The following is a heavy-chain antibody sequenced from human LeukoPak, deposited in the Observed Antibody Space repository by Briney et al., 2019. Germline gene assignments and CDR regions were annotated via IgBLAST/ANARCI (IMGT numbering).Heavy chain of an antibody. J-gene: IGHJ4*02. CDR1: GFTFDDYA. V-gene: IGHV3-43D*04. CDR3: AKGHLGYCSTSCSAPDY. D-gene: IGHD2-2*01. Sequence: GGSLRLSCAASGFTFDDYAMHWVRQAPGKGLEWVSLISWDGGSTYYADSVKGRFTISRDNSKDSLYLQMNSLRAEDTALYYCAKGHLGYCSTSCSAPDYWGQGTLVTVSS. CDR2: ISWDGGST.